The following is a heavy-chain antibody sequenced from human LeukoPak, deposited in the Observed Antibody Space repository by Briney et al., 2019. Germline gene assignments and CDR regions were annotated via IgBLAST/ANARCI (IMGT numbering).Heavy chain of an antibody. J-gene: IGHJ4*02. D-gene: IGHD6-19*01. CDR1: GYTFTGYY. CDR3: AKYSSGWSLGYYFEY. CDR2: INPNSGGT. V-gene: IGHV1-2*02. Sequence: GASVKVSCKASGYTFTGYYMHWVRQAPGQGLEWMGWINPNSGGTNYAQKFQGRVTMTRDTSISTAYMELSRLRSDDTAVYYCAKYSSGWSLGYYFEYWGQGTLVTVSS.